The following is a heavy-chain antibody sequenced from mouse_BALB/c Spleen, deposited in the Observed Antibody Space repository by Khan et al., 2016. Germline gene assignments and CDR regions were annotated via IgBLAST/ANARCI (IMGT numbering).Heavy chain of an antibody. CDR2: ISYSGET. D-gene: IGHD4-1*01. CDR1: GYSITSDYA. V-gene: IGHV3-2*02. J-gene: IGHJ3*01. Sequence: EVQLQESGPGLVKPSQSLSLTCTVIGYSITSDYAWNWIRQFPGNKVEWMGYISYSGETSYNPSLKSRISLTRDTSKNQFFLQLTSVTTEDTATYYGARSSNWDGCEYWGQGTLVTVSA. CDR3: ARSSNWDGCEY.